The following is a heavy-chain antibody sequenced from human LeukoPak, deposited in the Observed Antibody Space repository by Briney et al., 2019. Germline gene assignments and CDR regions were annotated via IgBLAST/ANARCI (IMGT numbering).Heavy chain of an antibody. V-gene: IGHV3-21*01. CDR2: INSSSSYI. CDR1: GFTFSSYN. J-gene: IGHJ6*02. Sequence: PGGSLRLSCAVSGFTFSSYNMNWVRQAPGKGLEWVSSINSSSSYIYYADSVRGRFTISRDNAKNSLYLQMNSLRAEDTAVYYCASLDGSGSYSGNYYYGMDVWGQGTTVTVSS. CDR3: ASLDGSGSYSGNYYYGMDV. D-gene: IGHD3-10*01.